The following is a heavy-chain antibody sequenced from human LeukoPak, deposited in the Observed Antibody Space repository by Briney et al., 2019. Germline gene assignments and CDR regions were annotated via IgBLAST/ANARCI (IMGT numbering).Heavy chain of an antibody. CDR3: AREVTGGNPFDY. D-gene: IGHD4-23*01. CDR2: IYNNGNT. CDR1: GFTFSRYA. V-gene: IGHV3-53*01. J-gene: IGHJ4*02. Sequence: GGSLRLSCAASGFTFSRYAMDWVRQAPGKGLEWVSVIYNNGNTYYADSVKGRFTISRDNSKNTLYLQMNSLRAEDTAVYYCAREVTGGNPFDYWGQGTLVTVSS.